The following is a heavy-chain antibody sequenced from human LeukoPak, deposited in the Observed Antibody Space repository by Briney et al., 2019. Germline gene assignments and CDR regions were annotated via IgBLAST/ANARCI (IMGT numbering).Heavy chain of an antibody. CDR3: ARGGWFGELLRPFDY. D-gene: IGHD3-10*01. J-gene: IGHJ4*02. Sequence: VGSLRLSCAASGFTFSNYDMHWVRQATRKGLEWVSAIGTAGDTYYSGSVKGRFTISRENAKNSLYLQMNGLKAGDTAVYYCARGGWFGELLRPFDYWGQGSLVTVSS. CDR1: GFTFSNYD. V-gene: IGHV3-13*01. CDR2: IGTAGDT.